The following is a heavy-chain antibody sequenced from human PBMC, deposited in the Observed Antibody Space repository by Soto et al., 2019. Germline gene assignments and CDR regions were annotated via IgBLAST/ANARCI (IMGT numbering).Heavy chain of an antibody. CDR1: GYTFATYG. V-gene: IGHV1-18*04. CDR3: ARTCPLCASYKHDLDKYGMDV. D-gene: IGHD3-10*01. CDR2: ISAYNGET. J-gene: IGHJ6*02. Sequence: QIRLEQSESEVKKPGASVRVSCKASGYTFATYGFSWGRQAPGQGLEWMGWISAYNGETRLAGRFQGRVTMTTDTATSTGYMDLRSLRTDDTAVYYCARTCPLCASYKHDLDKYGMDVWGQGIT.